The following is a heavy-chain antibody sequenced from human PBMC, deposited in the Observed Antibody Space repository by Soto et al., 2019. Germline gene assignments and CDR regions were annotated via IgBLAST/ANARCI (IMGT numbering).Heavy chain of an antibody. CDR3: ARWRNDCSTTSCYHFDY. J-gene: IGHJ4*02. CDR2: IYHSGTT. CDR1: DFSISSGHY. Sequence: SETLSLTCAVSDFSISSGHYWGWIRQPPGKGLEWIGSIYHSGTTYNNPSLKSRVTMSVDKSKNQFSLKLSSVTAADTAVYYCARWRNDCSTTSCYHFDYWGQGTLVTVSS. D-gene: IGHD2-2*01. V-gene: IGHV4-38-2*01.